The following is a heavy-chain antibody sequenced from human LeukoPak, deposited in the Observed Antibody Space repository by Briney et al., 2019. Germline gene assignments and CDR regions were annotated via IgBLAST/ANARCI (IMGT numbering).Heavy chain of an antibody. V-gene: IGHV3-49*04. D-gene: IGHD1-26*01. CDR3: TRVSLVGAFFDY. Sequence: GGSLRLSCTASGFTFGDYAMSWVRQAPGKGLEWVSFIRSKPYGGTTEYAASVRGRFSISRDDSKSIAYLQMNSLKTEDTAVYYCTRVSLVGAFFDYWGQGTLVTVSS. CDR1: GFTFGDYA. CDR2: IRSKPYGGTT. J-gene: IGHJ4*02.